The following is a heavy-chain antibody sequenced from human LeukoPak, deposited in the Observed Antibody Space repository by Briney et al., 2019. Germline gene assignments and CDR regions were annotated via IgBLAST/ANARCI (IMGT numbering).Heavy chain of an antibody. CDR2: ISGSGGST. CDR3: AKWRTGYGSGSSFDY. CDR1: GFTFSSYA. V-gene: IGHV3-23*01. J-gene: IGHJ4*02. Sequence: PGGSLRLSCAASGFTFSSYAMSWVRQAPGKGLEWVSAISGSGGSTYYADSVKGRFTISRDNSKNTLYLQMNSLRAEDTAVYYCAKWRTGYGSGSSFDYWGQGTLVTVSS. D-gene: IGHD3-10*01.